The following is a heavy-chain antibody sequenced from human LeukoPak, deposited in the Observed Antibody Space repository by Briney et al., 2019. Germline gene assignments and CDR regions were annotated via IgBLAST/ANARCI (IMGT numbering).Heavy chain of an antibody. CDR2: IYYSGST. Sequence: SETLSLTCTVSGGSISSSSYYRGWIRQPPGKGLEWIGSIYYSGSTYYNPSLKSRVTISVDTSKNQFSLKLSSVTAADTAVYYCASSYYYDSSGYYQFDYWGQGTLVTVSS. CDR3: ASSYYYDSSGYYQFDY. J-gene: IGHJ4*02. V-gene: IGHV4-39*01. CDR1: GGSISSSSYY. D-gene: IGHD3-22*01.